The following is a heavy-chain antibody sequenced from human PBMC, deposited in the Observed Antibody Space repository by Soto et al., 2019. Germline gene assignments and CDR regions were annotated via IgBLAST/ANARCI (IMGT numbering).Heavy chain of an antibody. CDR2: IVPIFGTT. J-gene: IGHJ6*02. D-gene: IGHD3-10*01. CDR3: AGPDEGSYCSKHHFIYTLDV. V-gene: IGHV1-69*13. CDR1: GGVFRSYS. Sequence: SVKVSCKASGGVFRSYSISRVRQAPGQGLEWLGVIVPIFGTTNYAQKFQGRVTIVGDASTSTVYMDLGSLRSDDTAVYYCAGPDEGSYCSKHHFIYTLDVWGQGTTVTVSS.